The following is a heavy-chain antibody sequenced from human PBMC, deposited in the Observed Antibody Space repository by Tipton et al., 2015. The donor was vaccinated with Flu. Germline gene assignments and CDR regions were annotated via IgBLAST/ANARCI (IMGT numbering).Heavy chain of an antibody. Sequence: TLSLTCTVSGDAISSSLYYWSWIRQSAGKGLEWIGRIYTTGSTNYNPSLRSRVTIAGDTSKNHFSVLLSSVTAADTAVYYCARSPSCSGSGVYPYYFDDWGQVTLVTVSS. V-gene: IGHV4-61*02. CDR3: ARSPSCSGSGVYPYYFDD. CDR1: GDAISSSLYY. CDR2: IYTTGST. D-gene: IGHD3-10*01. J-gene: IGHJ4*02.